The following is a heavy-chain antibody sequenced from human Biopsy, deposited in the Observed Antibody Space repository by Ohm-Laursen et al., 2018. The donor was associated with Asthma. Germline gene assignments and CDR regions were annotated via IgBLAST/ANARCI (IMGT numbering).Heavy chain of an antibody. J-gene: IGHJ5*02. CDR2: ISGYNGDT. CDR3: VRDKVVVVPGSKGPTDWFDP. V-gene: IGHV1-18*04. D-gene: IGHD2-15*01. CDR1: GYTFSNYA. Sequence: GASEKVSCKASGYTFSNYAISWARQAPGQGLEWMGWISGYNGDTKFAQNVKGRLSLTTDTSTSTAYMELRSLTSDDTAVYYCVRDKVVVVPGSKGPTDWFDPWGQGTLVTVSS.